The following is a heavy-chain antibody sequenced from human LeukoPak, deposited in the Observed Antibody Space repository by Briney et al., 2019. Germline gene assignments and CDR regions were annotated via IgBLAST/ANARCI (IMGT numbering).Heavy chain of an antibody. CDR1: GFTFNNYA. J-gene: IGHJ5*02. CDR3: ARETPTGFDP. Sequence: GGSLRLSCAASGFTFNNYAMYWVRQAPGKGLEWLAVISSDGSNNYYADSVKGRFTISRDNAKNTLYLQMNSLRAEDTAVYYCARETPTGFDPWGQGTLVTVSS. CDR2: ISSDGSNN. V-gene: IGHV3-30*04.